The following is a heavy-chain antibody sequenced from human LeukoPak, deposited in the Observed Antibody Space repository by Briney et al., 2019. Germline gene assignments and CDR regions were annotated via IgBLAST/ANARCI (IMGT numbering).Heavy chain of an antibody. V-gene: IGHV3-30-3*01. CDR3: ARASPGYCTSASCYR. J-gene: IGHJ4*02. Sequence: GGSLRLSCAASGFTFSSYAMYWVRQAPGKGLEWVAVISYDGSTKYYADSVKGRFTISRDNSKNTLYLQMNSLRAEDTAVYYCARASPGYCTSASCYRWGQGTLVTVSS. D-gene: IGHD2-2*01. CDR2: ISYDGSTK. CDR1: GFTFSSYA.